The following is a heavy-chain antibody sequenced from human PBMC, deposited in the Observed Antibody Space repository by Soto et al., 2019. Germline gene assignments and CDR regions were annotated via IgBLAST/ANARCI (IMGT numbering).Heavy chain of an antibody. J-gene: IGHJ6*02. CDR3: ARLHGYCISSSCHGHYAMDV. CDR1: GGSISSSGYY. Sequence: ASGTLSLTCTVSGGSISSSGYYGGWIRQPPGKGLEWIGSIYYSGTTYYNPSLNSRVTVSVDTSKNQFSLKVTSVTAADTAVYYCARLHGYCISSSCHGHYAMDVWGQGTTVTVSS. CDR2: IYYSGTT. D-gene: IGHD2-2*01. V-gene: IGHV4-39*01.